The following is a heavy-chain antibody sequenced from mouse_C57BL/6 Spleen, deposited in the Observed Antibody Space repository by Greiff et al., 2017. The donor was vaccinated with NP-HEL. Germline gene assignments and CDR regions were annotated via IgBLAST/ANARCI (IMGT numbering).Heavy chain of an antibody. Sequence: EVKVVESGGGLVKPGGSLKLSCAASGFTFSDYGMHWVRQAPEKGLEWVAYISSGSSTIYYADTVKGRFTISRDNAKNTLFLQMTSLRSEDTAMYYCARKDYGNPLMDYWGQGTSVTVSS. CDR1: GFTFSDYG. J-gene: IGHJ4*01. CDR2: ISSGSSTI. V-gene: IGHV5-17*01. CDR3: ARKDYGNPLMDY. D-gene: IGHD2-1*01.